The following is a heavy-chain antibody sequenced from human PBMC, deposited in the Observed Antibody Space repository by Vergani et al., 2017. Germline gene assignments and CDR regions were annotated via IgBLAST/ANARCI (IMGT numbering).Heavy chain of an antibody. CDR3: ARDPVPLFWSGYYID. Sequence: QVQLVESGGGVVQPGRSLRLSCAASGFTFSSYAMHWVRPAPGKGLEWVAVISYDGSNKYYADSVKGRFTISRDTSKNTLYLQMNSLRAEDTAVYYCARDPVPLFWSGYYIDWGQGTLVTVSS. J-gene: IGHJ4*02. CDR2: ISYDGSNK. V-gene: IGHV3-30-3*01. CDR1: GFTFSSYA. D-gene: IGHD3-3*01.